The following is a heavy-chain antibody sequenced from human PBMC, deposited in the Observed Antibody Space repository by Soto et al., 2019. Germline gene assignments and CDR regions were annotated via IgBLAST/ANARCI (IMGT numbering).Heavy chain of an antibody. D-gene: IGHD1-7*01. CDR2: INPNSGGT. J-gene: IGHJ4*02. Sequence: ASVKVSCKASGYTFTAYYMHWVRQAPGQGPEWMGWINPNSGGTNYAQKFQGWVTMTRDTSISTAYMELSRLRSDDTAVYYCAREGPGNWNFRVWGQGTLVTVSS. CDR3: AREGPGNWNFRV. CDR1: GYTFTAYY. V-gene: IGHV1-2*04.